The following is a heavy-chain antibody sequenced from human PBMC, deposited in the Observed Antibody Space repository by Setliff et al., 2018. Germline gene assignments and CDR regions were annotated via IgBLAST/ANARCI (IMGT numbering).Heavy chain of an antibody. CDR1: GYSFGSYY. D-gene: IGHD1-7*01. V-gene: IGHV1-69*05. J-gene: IGHJ3*02. CDR2: IIPIFGTA. Sequence: SVKVSCKASGYSFGSYYMHWVRQAPGQGLEWMGGIIPIFGTANYAQKFQGRVTITTDESTSTAYMELSSLRSEDTAVYYCARDLNSQDAFDIWGQGTMVTVSS. CDR3: ARDLNSQDAFDI.